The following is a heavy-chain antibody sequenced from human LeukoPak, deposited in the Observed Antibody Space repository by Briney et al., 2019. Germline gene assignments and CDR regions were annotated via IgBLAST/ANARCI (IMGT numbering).Heavy chain of an antibody. CDR2: INQAGSVQ. V-gene: IGHV3-7*05. D-gene: IGHD3-3*01. CDR1: GFSFSAYY. CDR3: ASTFGVGAY. Sequence: GGSLRLSCAASGFSFSAYYMNWVRQAPGKGPEWLANINQAGSVQNYVDSVKGRFTISRDNAKNSLSLQMNSLRAEDTAVYYCASTFGVGAYWGQGNLVTVSS. J-gene: IGHJ4*02.